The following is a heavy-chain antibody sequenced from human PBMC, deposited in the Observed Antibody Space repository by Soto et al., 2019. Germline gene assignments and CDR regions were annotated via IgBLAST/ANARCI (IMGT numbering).Heavy chain of an antibody. Sequence: QVQLQESGPGLVKPSETLSLTCTVSGGSISSYYWSWIRQPPGKGLEWIGYIYYSRSTNYNPSLKSRVTISVDTSKNQFSLKLSSVTAADTAVYYCARGSSSPDLGYWGQGTLVTVSS. D-gene: IGHD6-6*01. J-gene: IGHJ4*02. CDR3: ARGSSSPDLGY. CDR1: GGSISSYY. CDR2: IYYSRST. V-gene: IGHV4-59*01.